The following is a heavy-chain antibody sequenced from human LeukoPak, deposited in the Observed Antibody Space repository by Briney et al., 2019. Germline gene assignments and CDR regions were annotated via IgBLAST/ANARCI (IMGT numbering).Heavy chain of an antibody. Sequence: GGSLRLSCAASGFTFSSYSMNWVRQAPGKGLEWVSSISSSSSYIYYADSVKSRFTISRDNAKNSLYLQMNSLRAEDTAVYYCAREYEVAVAGGFDYWGQGTLVTVSS. CDR3: AREYEVAVAGGFDY. D-gene: IGHD6-19*01. J-gene: IGHJ4*02. CDR1: GFTFSSYS. V-gene: IGHV3-21*01. CDR2: ISSSSSYI.